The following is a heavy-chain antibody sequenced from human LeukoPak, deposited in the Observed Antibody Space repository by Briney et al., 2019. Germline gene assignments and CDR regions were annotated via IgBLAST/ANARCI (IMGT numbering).Heavy chain of an antibody. J-gene: IGHJ4*02. V-gene: IGHV3-15*01. CDR2: IKSKTEGGTT. D-gene: IGHD6-19*01. CDR1: GFTFTNAW. CDR3: TPQYTSGWYGPFDY. Sequence: GGSLRLSCAASGFTFTNAWMSWVRHAPGKGLELVGRIKSKTEGGTTDYAAPVEGRFTISRDDSKKTLFLQMNSLKSEDTAVYYCTPQYTSGWYGPFDYWGQGTLVTVSS.